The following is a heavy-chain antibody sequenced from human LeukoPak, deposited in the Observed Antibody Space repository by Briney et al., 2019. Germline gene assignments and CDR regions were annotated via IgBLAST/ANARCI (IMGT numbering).Heavy chain of an antibody. Sequence: GGSLRLSCAASGFTFSSYGMNWVRQAPGKGLEWVSYISSSGSTIYYADSVKGRFTISRDNAKNSLYLQMNSLRAEDTAVYYCAREGIAPARNSFDYWGQGTLVTVSS. J-gene: IGHJ4*02. CDR3: AREGIAPARNSFDY. CDR2: ISSSGSTI. V-gene: IGHV3-48*04. CDR1: GFTFSSYG. D-gene: IGHD6-13*01.